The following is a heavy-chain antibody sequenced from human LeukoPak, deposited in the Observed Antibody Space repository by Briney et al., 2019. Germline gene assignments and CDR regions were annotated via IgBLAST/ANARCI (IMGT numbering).Heavy chain of an antibody. Sequence: GASVKVSCKASGYTFTSYGISWVRQAPGQGLEWMGWISAYNGNTNYAQKLQGRVTMTTDTSTSTAYMELRSLRSDDTAVYYCAGDLGRYDSSGYYFEVADYWGQGTLVTVSS. CDR1: GYTFTSYG. J-gene: IGHJ4*02. CDR3: AGDLGRYDSSGYYFEVADY. CDR2: ISAYNGNT. D-gene: IGHD3-22*01. V-gene: IGHV1-18*01.